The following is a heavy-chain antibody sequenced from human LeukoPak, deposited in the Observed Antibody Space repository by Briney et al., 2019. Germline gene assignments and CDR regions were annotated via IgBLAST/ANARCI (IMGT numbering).Heavy chain of an antibody. D-gene: IGHD4-23*01. CDR3: ARETPRAFDI. Sequence: SETLSLTCTVSGGSISSYYWSWIRQPPGKGLEWIGYIYYSGSTNYNPSLKSRVTISVDTSKNQFSLKLSSVTAADTAVYHCARETPRAFDIWGQGTMVTVSS. CDR1: GGSISSYY. CDR2: IYYSGST. J-gene: IGHJ3*02. V-gene: IGHV4-59*01.